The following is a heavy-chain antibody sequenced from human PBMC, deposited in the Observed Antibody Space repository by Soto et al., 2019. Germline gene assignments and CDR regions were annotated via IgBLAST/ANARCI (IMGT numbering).Heavy chain of an antibody. D-gene: IGHD6-6*01. CDR2: IRTKSNGYAT. J-gene: IGHJ4*02. CDR1: GFTFSGSA. CDR3: SRVEYVTSSPIG. V-gene: IGHV3-73*01. Sequence: GGSLRLSCAASGFTFSGSAIHWVRQASGKGLEWVARIRTKSNGYATTYAASVKGRFTISRDDSKNMAYLQMNGLKTEDTAMYYCSRVEYVTSSPIGWGQGTLVTVSS.